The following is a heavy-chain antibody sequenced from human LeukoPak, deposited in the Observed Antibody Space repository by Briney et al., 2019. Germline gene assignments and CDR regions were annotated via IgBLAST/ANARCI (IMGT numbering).Heavy chain of an antibody. V-gene: IGHV4-59*08. D-gene: IGHD3-10*01. CDR3: ARHYPYGSGSYSPFYFDY. J-gene: IGHJ4*02. CDR2: IYYSGST. CDR1: GDSISSYY. Sequence: PSETLSLTCTVSGDSISSYYWSWARQPPGKGLEWIGYIYYSGSTNYNPSLKCRVTISVDTSKNQFSLKLSSVTAADTGVYYCARHYPYGSGSYSPFYFDYWGQGTLVTVSS.